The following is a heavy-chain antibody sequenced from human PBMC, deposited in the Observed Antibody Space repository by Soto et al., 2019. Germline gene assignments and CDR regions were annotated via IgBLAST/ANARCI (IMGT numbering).Heavy chain of an antibody. CDR2: IIPIFGTA. J-gene: IGHJ4*02. CDR3: ARDRGYDSSGYYTYFDY. Sequence: ASVKVSCKASGGTFSSYAISWVRQAPGQGLEWMGGIIPIFGTANYAQKFQGRVTITADESTSTAYMELSSLRSEDTAVYYCARDRGYDSSGYYTYFDYWGQGTLVTVSS. CDR1: GGTFSSYA. V-gene: IGHV1-69*13. D-gene: IGHD3-22*01.